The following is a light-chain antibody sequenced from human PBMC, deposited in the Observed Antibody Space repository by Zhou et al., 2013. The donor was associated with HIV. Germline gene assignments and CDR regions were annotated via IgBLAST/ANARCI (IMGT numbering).Light chain of an antibody. CDR3: QQYASLYS. CDR1: QTVRNNY. V-gene: IGKV3-20*01. Sequence: PGERATLSCRASQTVRNNYLAWYQQKLGQAPRLLIYGVSVRATGIPDRFSGSGSGTDFTLTISRLEPEDLAVYYCQQYASLYSFGQGTKLEIK. CDR2: GVS. J-gene: IGKJ2*03.